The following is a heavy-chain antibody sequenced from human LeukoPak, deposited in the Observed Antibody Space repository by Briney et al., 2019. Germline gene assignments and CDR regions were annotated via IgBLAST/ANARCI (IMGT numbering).Heavy chain of an antibody. CDR1: GFTLSNYV. CDR3: ARAWTTDFDY. D-gene: IGHD1-1*01. J-gene: IGHJ4*02. Sequence: GGSLRLSCAASGFTLSNYVMSWVRQAPVEGLEWVSSISGVNTYYADSVRGRFTISRDNAKNSLYLQMNSLRAEDTAVYYCARAWTTDFDYWGQGTLVTVSS. V-gene: IGHV3-23*01. CDR2: ISGVNT.